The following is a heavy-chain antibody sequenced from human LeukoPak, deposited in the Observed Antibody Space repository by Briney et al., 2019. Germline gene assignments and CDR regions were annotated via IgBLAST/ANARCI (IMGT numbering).Heavy chain of an antibody. V-gene: IGHV3-7*01. CDR2: IKQDGSEK. Sequence: GGSLRLSCAASGFTFSSYWMTWVRQAPGKGLEWVANIKQDGSEKYYVDSVKGRFIISRDNAKNSLYLQMNSLRAEDTAVYYCARAKWELRVLLGYWGQGTLVTVSS. J-gene: IGHJ4*02. CDR3: ARAKWELRVLLGY. D-gene: IGHD1-26*01. CDR1: GFTFSSYW.